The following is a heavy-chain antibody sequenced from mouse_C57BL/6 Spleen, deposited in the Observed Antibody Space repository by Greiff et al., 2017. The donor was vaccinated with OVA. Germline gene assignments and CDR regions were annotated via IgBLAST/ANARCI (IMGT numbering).Heavy chain of an antibody. Sequence: QVQLKQSGAELVRPGTSVKVSCKASGYAFTNYLIEWVKQRPGQGLEWIGVINPGSGGTNYNEKFKGKATLTADKSSSTAYMQLSSLTSEDSAVYFCARRRGLPYFDYWGQGTTLTVSS. CDR2: INPGSGGT. D-gene: IGHD2-2*01. CDR3: ARRRGLPYFDY. CDR1: GYAFTNYL. V-gene: IGHV1-54*01. J-gene: IGHJ2*01.